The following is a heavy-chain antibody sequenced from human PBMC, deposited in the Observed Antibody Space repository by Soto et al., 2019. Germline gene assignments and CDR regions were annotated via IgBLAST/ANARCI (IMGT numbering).Heavy chain of an antibody. CDR3: GRVRRKVVDP. Sequence: KPSETLSLTCAVSGDSISSGGYSWSWIRQPQGKGLEWSGHIYHSGSTHYNPSLKSRVTISVDRSKNQFSLNLNSVTAAETAFYYCGRVRRKVVDPGGQGILVTGSS. CDR1: GDSISSGGYS. V-gene: IGHV4-30-2*01. J-gene: IGHJ5*02. CDR2: IYHSGST.